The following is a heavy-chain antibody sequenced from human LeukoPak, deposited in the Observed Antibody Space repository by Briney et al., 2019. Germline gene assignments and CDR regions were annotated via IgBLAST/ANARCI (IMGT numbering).Heavy chain of an antibody. D-gene: IGHD3-9*01. CDR1: GGSISSGSHY. J-gene: IGHJ6*03. CDR2: IYTSGST. V-gene: IGHV4-61*02. Sequence: SETLSLTCTVSGGSISSGSHYWSWIRQPAGKGLEWIGRIYTSGSTNYNPSLQRRGTISVATSKNQFSLKLSSVTAADTAVYYCARLDNYYYSMDVWGKGTTVTVSS. CDR3: ARLDNYYYSMDV.